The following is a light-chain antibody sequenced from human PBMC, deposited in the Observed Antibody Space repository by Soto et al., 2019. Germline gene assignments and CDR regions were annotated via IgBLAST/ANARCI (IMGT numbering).Light chain of an antibody. CDR3: QQYDEWPLT. CDR2: DAT. Sequence: DIFMSHSPATLSVSPVERVTLSSRASQNIRSHIAWYLQKPGQAPRLLIYDATIRATGIPARFSGSWSGTEFTLTISSLQSEDFAVYYCQQYDEWPLTFGEGTKVDIK. CDR1: QNIRSH. J-gene: IGKJ4*01. V-gene: IGKV3-15*01.